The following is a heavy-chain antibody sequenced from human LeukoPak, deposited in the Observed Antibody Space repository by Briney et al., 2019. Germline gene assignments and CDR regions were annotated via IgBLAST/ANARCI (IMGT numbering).Heavy chain of an antibody. J-gene: IGHJ5*02. CDR1: GYTFTGYY. D-gene: IGHD1-26*01. Sequence: ASVKVSCKASGYTFTGYYIHWVRQAPGQGLEWMGWISPNSGGTNSAQKFQGRVSMTRDTSISTAYMELTRLRSDDTAVYYCARVGFYGSYFDPWGQGTLVTVSS. CDR3: ARVGFYGSYFDP. V-gene: IGHV1-2*02. CDR2: ISPNSGGT.